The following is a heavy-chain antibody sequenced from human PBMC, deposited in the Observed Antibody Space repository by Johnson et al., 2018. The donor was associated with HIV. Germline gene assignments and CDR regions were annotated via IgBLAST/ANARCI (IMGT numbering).Heavy chain of an antibody. V-gene: IGHV3-38-3*01. D-gene: IGHD3-16*01. J-gene: IGHJ3*02. CDR1: GFTVSSNY. CDR2: ISGGST. CDR3: AREGPVPGGDAFDI. Sequence: EVQLVESGGGLVQPGGSLRLSCAASGFTVSSNYMSWVRQAPGKGLEWVSYISGGSTYYADSRKGRFTISRDNSKNTLHLQMNSLRAEDTAVYYCAREGPVPGGDAFDIWGQGTMVTVSS.